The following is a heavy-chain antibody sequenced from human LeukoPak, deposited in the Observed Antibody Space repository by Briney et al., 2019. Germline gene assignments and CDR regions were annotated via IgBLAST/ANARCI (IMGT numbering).Heavy chain of an antibody. CDR3: ARHPPRDGSAFNY. CDR2: MYYSGTT. CDR1: GGSISSGSYY. J-gene: IGHJ4*02. Sequence: SETLSLTCTVSGGSISSGSYYWGWIRQPPGKGLEWIASMYYSGTTFYSPSLKSRVTISVDTSKNQLSLKLGSVTAADTAVYYCARHPPRDGSAFNYWGQGTLVTVSS. V-gene: IGHV4-39*01.